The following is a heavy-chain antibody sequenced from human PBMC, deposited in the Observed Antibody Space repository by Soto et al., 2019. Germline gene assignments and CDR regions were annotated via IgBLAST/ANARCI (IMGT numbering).Heavy chain of an antibody. Sequence: QVQLQESGPGLVKPSQTLSLTCTVSGGSISSGGYYWSWIRQHPGKGLEWIGYIYYSGSTYYHSSLKSRVTISVDTSNNQFSLKLSSVTAADTAVYYCARAYGSGYMDVWGQGTTVTVSS. CDR2: IYYSGST. J-gene: IGHJ6*02. CDR1: GGSISSGGYY. V-gene: IGHV4-31*03. CDR3: ARAYGSGYMDV. D-gene: IGHD3-10*01.